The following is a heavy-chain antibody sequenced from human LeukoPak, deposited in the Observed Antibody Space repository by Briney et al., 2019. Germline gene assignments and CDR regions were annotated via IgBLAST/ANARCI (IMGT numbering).Heavy chain of an antibody. J-gene: IGHJ4*02. V-gene: IGHV3-23*01. CDR1: GFTFSSYA. Sequence: GGSLRLSCAASGFTFSSYAMSWVRQAPGKGLEWVSAISGSGGSTCYADSVKGRFTISRDNSKNTLYLQMNSLRAEDTAVYYCAKDHSAVRLSTFDYWGQGTLVTVSS. D-gene: IGHD4-17*01. CDR2: ISGSGGST. CDR3: AKDHSAVRLSTFDY.